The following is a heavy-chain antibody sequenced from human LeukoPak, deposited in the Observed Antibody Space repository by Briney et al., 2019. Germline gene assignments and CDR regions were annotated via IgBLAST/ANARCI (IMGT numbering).Heavy chain of an antibody. J-gene: IGHJ4*02. CDR3: AGGGVGGSSKFDY. D-gene: IGHD4-23*01. CDR1: GGTFSSYA. V-gene: IGHV1-69*05. Sequence: GASVKVSCKASGGTFSSYAISWVRQAPGQGLEWMGGIIPIFGTANYAQKFQGRVTITTDESTSTAYMELSSMRSEDTAVYYCAGGGVGGSSKFDYRGQGTLGTVSS. CDR2: IIPIFGTA.